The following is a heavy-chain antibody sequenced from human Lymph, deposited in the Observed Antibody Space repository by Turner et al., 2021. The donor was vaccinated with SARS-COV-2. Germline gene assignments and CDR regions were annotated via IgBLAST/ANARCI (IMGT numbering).Heavy chain of an antibody. J-gene: IGHJ4*02. Sequence: EVQLMASGGGLVQPGRSLSPSCAASGFTFDHYAMHWVGQAPGKRVGLVSSINWGGGGIAYADSVKSRFTNSRGKPKKALYLQMNSLRAEDTGFYYCAKDLAGTYYSSFDYWGQGTLVTVSS. V-gene: IGHV3-9*01. CDR2: INWGGGGI. CDR1: GFTFDHYA. D-gene: IGHD1-26*01. CDR3: AKDLAGTYYSSFDY.